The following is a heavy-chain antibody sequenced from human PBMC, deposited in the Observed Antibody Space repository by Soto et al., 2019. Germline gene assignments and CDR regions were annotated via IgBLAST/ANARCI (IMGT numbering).Heavy chain of an antibody. CDR1: AFSFTGYW. V-gene: IGHV5-51*01. J-gene: IGHJ4*02. CDR2: IYAANSNT. CDR3: TSAVDGNFYFDS. Sequence: GESLKISCKSSAFSFTGYWIGWVRQMPGKGLEWMGIIYAANSNTMYSPSFQGQITVSVDKSISTAYLQWTSLRASDTAMYFCTSAVDGNFYFDSWGQGAVVTVSS. D-gene: IGHD6-19*01.